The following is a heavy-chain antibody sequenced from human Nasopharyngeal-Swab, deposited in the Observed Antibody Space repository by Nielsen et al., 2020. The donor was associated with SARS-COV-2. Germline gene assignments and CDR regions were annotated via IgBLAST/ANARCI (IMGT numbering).Heavy chain of an antibody. D-gene: IGHD6-19*01. CDR3: ARDIAVAGRGLDY. CDR2: ISSSSSYI. J-gene: IGHJ4*02. V-gene: IGHV3-11*06. CDR1: GFTFSDYY. Sequence: GESLKISCAASGFTFSDYYMSWIRQAPGKGLEWVSSISSSSSYIYYADSVKGRFTISRDNAKNSLYLQMNSLRAEDTAVYYCARDIAVAGRGLDYWGQGTLVTVSS.